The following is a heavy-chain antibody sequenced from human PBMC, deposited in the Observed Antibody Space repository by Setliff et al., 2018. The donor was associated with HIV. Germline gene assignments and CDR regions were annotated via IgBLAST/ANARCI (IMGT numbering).Heavy chain of an antibody. D-gene: IGHD3-10*01. J-gene: IGHJ5*02. CDR3: ARDRHYSGLGSYGP. V-gene: IGHV4-4*07. CDR2: IFRSGTT. Sequence: PSETLSLTCTISGGSFGDYHWSWIRQPAGRGLEWIGRIFRSGTTDYKFSLKSRATISIDTSRNQFSLRLTSVTAEDTAVYYCARDRHYSGLGSYGPWGPGTLVTVSS. CDR1: GGSFGDYH.